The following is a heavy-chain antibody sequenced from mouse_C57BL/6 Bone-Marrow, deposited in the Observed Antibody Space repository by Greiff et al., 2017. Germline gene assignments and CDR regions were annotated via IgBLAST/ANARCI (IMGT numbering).Heavy chain of an antibody. CDR2: IYPGSGNT. J-gene: IGHJ2*01. CDR3: ARGYDYDSLLDY. CDR1: GYSFTSYY. V-gene: IGHV1-66*01. D-gene: IGHD2-4*01. Sequence: QVQLQQSGPELVKPGASVKISCKASGYSFTSYYIHWVKQRPGQGLEWIGWIYPGSGNTKYNEKFKGKATLTADTSSSTAYMQLSSLTSEDSAVYYCARGYDYDSLLDYWGQGTTLTVSS.